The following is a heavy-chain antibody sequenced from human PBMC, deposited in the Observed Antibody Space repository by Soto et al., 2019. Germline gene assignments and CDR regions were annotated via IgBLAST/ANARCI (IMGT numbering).Heavy chain of an antibody. CDR3: ARSQGSCTSLEVYYYYYYGMDV. CDR2: IVPIPGTA. J-gene: IGHJ6*02. D-gene: IGHD2-2*01. V-gene: IGHV1-69*01. Sequence: QVQLVQSGAEVKKPGSSVKVSCKASGGTFGSYAISWVRQAPGQGLEWMGGIVPIPGTANYAQKFQGRVTIAADESTSTAYRELSSLRSEVTAVYYCARSQGSCTSLEVYYYYYYGMDVWGQGTTVTVSS. CDR1: GGTFGSYA.